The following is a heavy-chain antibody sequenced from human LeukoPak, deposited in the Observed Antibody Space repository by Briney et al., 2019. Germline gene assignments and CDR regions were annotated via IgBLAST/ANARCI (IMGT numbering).Heavy chain of an antibody. V-gene: IGHV4-4*02. D-gene: IGHD6-13*01. CDR1: GGSISSSNW. Sequence: SGTLSLTCAVSGGSISSSNWWSWVRQPPGKGLEWIGEIYHSGSSSYNPSLKSRVTISVDTSKNQFSLKLSSVTAADTAVYYCARLPDNIAAAGDLGLDYWGQGTLVTVSS. CDR2: IYHSGSS. J-gene: IGHJ4*02. CDR3: ARLPDNIAAAGDLGLDY.